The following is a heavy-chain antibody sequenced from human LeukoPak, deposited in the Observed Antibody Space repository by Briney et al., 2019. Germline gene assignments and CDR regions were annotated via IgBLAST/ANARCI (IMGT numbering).Heavy chain of an antibody. CDR1: ENTFTNYY. V-gene: IGHV1-46*01. D-gene: IGHD4-23*01. J-gene: IGHJ3*01. CDR3: ARDMSTRVTPISYAIDV. CDR2: INPNGGRT. Sequence: GASVKVSCKASENTFTNYYMHWVRQAPGQGLEWLGLINPNGGRTSYAQNFRGRVTMTRDTSTTTVYLELSSLRSEDTAVYYCARDMSTRVTPISYAIDVWGQGTMVTVSS.